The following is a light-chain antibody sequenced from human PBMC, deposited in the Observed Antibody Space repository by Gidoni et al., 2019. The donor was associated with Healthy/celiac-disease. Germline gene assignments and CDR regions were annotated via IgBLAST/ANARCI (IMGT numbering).Light chain of an antibody. CDR3: QSYDSSLSVVV. Sequence: QSVLTQPPSVSGAPGQRVTISCTGSSSNIGAGYDVHWYQQLPGTAPKLLIYGNSNRPSGVPDRFSGFKSGTSASLASTGLQAEDEADYYCQSYDSSLSVVVFGGGTKLTVL. J-gene: IGLJ2*01. CDR1: SSNIGAGYD. CDR2: GNS. V-gene: IGLV1-40*01.